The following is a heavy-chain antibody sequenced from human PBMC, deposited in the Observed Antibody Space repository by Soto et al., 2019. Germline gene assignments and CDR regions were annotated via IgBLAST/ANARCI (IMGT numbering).Heavy chain of an antibody. D-gene: IGHD3-9*01. CDR1: GYTFTSYD. CDR3: ARDGLAFDWLLYGRGGYYYYGMDV. V-gene: IGHV1-8*01. CDR2: MNPNSGNT. J-gene: IGHJ6*02. Sequence: QVQLVQSGAEVKKPGASVKVSCKASGYTFTSYDINWVRQATGQGLEWMGWMNPNSGNTGYAQKFQGRVTMTRNTSISKAYMELSSLGSEDTAVYYCARDGLAFDWLLYGRGGYYYYGMDVCGQGTTGTVAS.